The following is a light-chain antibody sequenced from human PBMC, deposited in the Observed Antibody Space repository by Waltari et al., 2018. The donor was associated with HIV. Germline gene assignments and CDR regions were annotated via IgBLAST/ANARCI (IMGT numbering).Light chain of an antibody. CDR2: GTS. Sequence: EIVLTQSPGTLALSPGERATLSCRASESIVSDYLAWYQQKGGHAPRLLIYGTSNRATGIPDRFSGSWSVTDFTLTISRLEPQDFAVYYCQQYGSSPWTFGQGTKVEIK. CDR3: QQYGSSPWT. CDR1: ESIVSDY. J-gene: IGKJ1*01. V-gene: IGKV3-20*01.